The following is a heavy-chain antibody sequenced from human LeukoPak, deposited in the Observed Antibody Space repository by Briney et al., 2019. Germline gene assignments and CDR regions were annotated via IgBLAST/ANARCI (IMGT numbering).Heavy chain of an antibody. CDR1: GYTFTGYY. D-gene: IGHD3-10*01. J-gene: IGHJ4*02. CDR3: ARDSTGDERYGSGSYYGY. CDR2: INTYTGNT. Sequence: ASVKVSCKASGYTFTGYYMHWVRQAPGQGLEWMGWINTYTGNTNYAQQFQGRVTMPTDTSTSTVYMELRSLRSDDTAVYYCARDSTGDERYGSGSYYGYWGQGTLVTVSS. V-gene: IGHV1-18*04.